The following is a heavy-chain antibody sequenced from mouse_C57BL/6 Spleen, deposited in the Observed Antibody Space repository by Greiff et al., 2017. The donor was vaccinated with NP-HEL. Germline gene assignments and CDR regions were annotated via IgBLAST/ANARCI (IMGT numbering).Heavy chain of an antibody. V-gene: IGHV1-82*01. J-gene: IGHJ4*01. CDR1: GYAFSSSW. CDR2: IYPGDGDT. CDR3: ASGEMDY. Sequence: QVQLQQSGPELVKPGASVKISCKASGYAFSSSWMNWVKQRPGKGLEWIGRIYPGDGDTNYNGKFKGKATLTADKSSSTAYMQLRSLTSEDSAVYFCASGEMDYWGQGTSVTVSS.